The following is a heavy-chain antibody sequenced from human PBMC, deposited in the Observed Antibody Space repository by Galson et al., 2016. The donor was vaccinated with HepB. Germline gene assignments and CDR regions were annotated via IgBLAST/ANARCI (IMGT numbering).Heavy chain of an antibody. CDR3: AKTLLGGMDV. J-gene: IGHJ6*02. CDR2: IWNDGSNK. CDR1: GFIFSDYG. D-gene: IGHD2-21*01. V-gene: IGHV3-33*06. Sequence: SLRLSCAASGFIFSDYGMHWVRQAPGKGLEWVAVIWNDGSNKYYADSVKGRFTISRDNSKNTLYLQMNSLRADDTAVYYCAKTLLGGMDVWGQRTTVTVSS.